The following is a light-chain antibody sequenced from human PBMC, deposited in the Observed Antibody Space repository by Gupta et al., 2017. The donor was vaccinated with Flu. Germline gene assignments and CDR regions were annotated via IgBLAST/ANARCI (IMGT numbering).Light chain of an antibody. CDR1: QTANIY. J-gene: IGKJ1*01. Sequence: QIVQSPSSLSASVGDRVTITCRTSQTANIYLSWYQHRLGKAPKLLINGASTLQSGVPSRFSGSGSGTEFTLAISSLQPEDVATYFCQQSYNSPQTFGQGTKVEV. CDR2: GAS. V-gene: IGKV1-39*01. CDR3: QQSYNSPQT.